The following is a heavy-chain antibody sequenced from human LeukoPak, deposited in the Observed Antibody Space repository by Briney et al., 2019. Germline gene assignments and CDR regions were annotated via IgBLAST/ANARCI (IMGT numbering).Heavy chain of an antibody. CDR2: ISYDGSNK. CDR1: GFIFSDYG. CDR3: VAVVYEDYFDY. D-gene: IGHD2-8*02. J-gene: IGHJ4*02. V-gene: IGHV3-30*03. Sequence: PGRSLRLSCVASGFIFSDYGMHWVRQAPGKGLEWVAVISYDGSNKYYADSVKGRFTISRDNSQNTLYLQMNSLRAEDTAVYYCVAVVYEDYFDYWGQGTLVTVSS.